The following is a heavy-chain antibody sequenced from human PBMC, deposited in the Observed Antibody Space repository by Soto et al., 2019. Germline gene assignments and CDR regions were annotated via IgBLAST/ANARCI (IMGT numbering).Heavy chain of an antibody. Sequence: PSQTLSLTCAISGDSVSTNSATWDWIRQSPSRGLEWLGRTYYRSKWDYDYAASVKGRININPDTSNNQVSLHLDSVTPDDTAVYYCASLIGHSRLDSWGQGTLVTVSS. J-gene: IGHJ4*02. V-gene: IGHV6-1*01. CDR3: ASLIGHSRLDS. CDR2: TYYRSKWDY. CDR1: GDSVSTNSAT. D-gene: IGHD6-25*01.